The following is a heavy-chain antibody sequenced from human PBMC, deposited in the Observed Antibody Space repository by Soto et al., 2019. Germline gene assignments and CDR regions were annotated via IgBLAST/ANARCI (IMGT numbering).Heavy chain of an antibody. CDR3: ATRYPGWAAAGAPDWYFDL. Sequence: PGGSLRLSCAASGFTFSSYAMHWVRQAPGKGLEWVAVISYDGSNKYYADSVKGRFTISRDNSKNTLYLQMNSLRAEDTAVYYCATRYPGWAAAGAPDWYFDLWGRGTLVTVSS. V-gene: IGHV3-30-3*01. CDR1: GFTFSSYA. J-gene: IGHJ2*01. CDR2: ISYDGSNK. D-gene: IGHD6-13*01.